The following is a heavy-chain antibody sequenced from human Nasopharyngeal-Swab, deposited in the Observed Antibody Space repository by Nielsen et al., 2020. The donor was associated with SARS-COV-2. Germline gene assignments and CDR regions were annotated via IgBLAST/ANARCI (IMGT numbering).Heavy chain of an antibody. J-gene: IGHJ4*02. CDR1: GYLFIAAA. CDR3: TTDFHFDY. V-gene: IGHV3-73*01. Sequence: GGSLRLCGSASGYLFIAAAIHYIRQASWKELEWFVRIGDKDHNYSSTYAASVQGRLTISRDDSKNTAFLQLDSLKTEDKALYYCTTDFHFDYWGQGTLVTVSS. CDR2: IGDKDHNYSS.